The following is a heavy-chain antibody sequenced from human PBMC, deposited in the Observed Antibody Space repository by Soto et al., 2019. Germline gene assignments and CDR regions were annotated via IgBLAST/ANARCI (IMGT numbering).Heavy chain of an antibody. CDR3: ARGAGRNDYYYYGMDV. D-gene: IGHD3-10*01. CDR2: ISAYNGNT. V-gene: IGHV1-18*01. J-gene: IGHJ6*02. CDR1: GYTFTSYG. Sequence: ASVKVSCKASGYTFTSYGISWVRQAPGQGLEWMGWISAYNGNTNYAQKLQGRVTMTTDTSTSTAYMELRSLRSDDTAVYYCARGAGRNDYYYYGMDVWGQGTTVTVSS.